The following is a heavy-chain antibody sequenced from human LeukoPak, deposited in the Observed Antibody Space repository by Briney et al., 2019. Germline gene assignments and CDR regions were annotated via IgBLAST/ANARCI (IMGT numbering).Heavy chain of an antibody. D-gene: IGHD2-2*02. CDR1: GGTFNNYA. CDR3: ARWAGYCSITNCYTAFDY. J-gene: IGHJ4*02. V-gene: IGHV1-69*13. CDR2: ITPIFGTA. Sequence: SVKVSCKASGGTFNNYAINWVRQAPGQGLEWMGGITPIFGTANYAQRFQGRVTITADESTSTAYMELSSLRSEDTAVYYCARWAGYCSITNCYTAFDYWGQGTLVTVSS.